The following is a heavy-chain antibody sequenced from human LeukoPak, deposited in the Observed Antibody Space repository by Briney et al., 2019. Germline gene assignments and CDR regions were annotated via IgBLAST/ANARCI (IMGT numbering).Heavy chain of an antibody. CDR1: GFTFSNYA. D-gene: IGHD1-26*01. CDR2: ISGSGTST. V-gene: IGHV3-23*01. CDR3: AKDLGNSGSWDY. J-gene: IGHJ4*02. Sequence: PGESLRLSCAASGFTFSNYAMSWVRRAPGKGLEWVSLISGSGTSTYYADSVKGRFTVSRDRSKNTLHLQMNSLRAEDTAVYYCAKDLGNSGSWDYWGQGALVTVST.